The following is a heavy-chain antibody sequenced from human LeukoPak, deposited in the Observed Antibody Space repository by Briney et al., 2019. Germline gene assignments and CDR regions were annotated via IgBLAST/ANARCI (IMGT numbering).Heavy chain of an antibody. V-gene: IGHV3-23*01. J-gene: IGHJ6*02. CDR2: ISGSRGST. CDR3: AKDKGWGYSTYDFYGMDV. D-gene: IGHD1-26*01. CDR1: GFTFSSYA. Sequence: GGSLRLSCAASGFTFSSYAMSWVRQAPGKGLEWVSAISGSRGSTYYADSVKGRFTISRDNSKNTLYLQMNSLRAEDTAVYYCAKDKGWGYSTYDFYGMDVWGQGTTVTVSS.